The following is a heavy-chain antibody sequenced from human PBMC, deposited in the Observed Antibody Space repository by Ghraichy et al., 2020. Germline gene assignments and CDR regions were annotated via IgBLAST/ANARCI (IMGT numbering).Heavy chain of an antibody. V-gene: IGHV3-7*01. CDR3: ARALGGGDCF. CDR2: IKQDGSEM. D-gene: IGHD2-21*02. Sequence: GGSLRLSCAASGFTFSSYWMHWVRQAPGKGLEWVANIKQDGSEMYYVDSLRGRFTISRDNAKNSLSLQMNSLRVEDTAVYYCARALGGGDCFWGRGTLVTVSS. CDR1: GFTFSSYW. J-gene: IGHJ4*01.